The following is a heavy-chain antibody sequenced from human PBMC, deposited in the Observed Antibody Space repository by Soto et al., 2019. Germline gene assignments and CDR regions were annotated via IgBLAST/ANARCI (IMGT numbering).Heavy chain of an antibody. CDR1: GFPFNNYA. Sequence: LSLSCVASGFPFNNYAINWVRLAPGKRLEWVASIIGAATDTYYAGSVKGRFTVSRDNSVNKVSLQMNSLRADDTAIYFCARCSTDRCSGVVCYPFDPLFRGTLVTVSS. V-gene: IGHV3-23*01. J-gene: IGHJ5*02. CDR2: IIGAATDT. D-gene: IGHD2-8*02. CDR3: ARCSTDRCSGVVCYPFDP.